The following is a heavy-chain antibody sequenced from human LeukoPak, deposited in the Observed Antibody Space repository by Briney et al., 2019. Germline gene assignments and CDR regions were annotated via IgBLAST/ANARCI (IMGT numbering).Heavy chain of an antibody. Sequence: PGGSLRLSCAASGFTFSSYAMSWVRQAPGKGLEWVSAISGSGGSTYYADSVKGRFTISRDNSRSTLYLQMNSLRAEDTAVYFCANGYCSGGSCYWALGYWGQGALVTVSS. J-gene: IGHJ4*02. V-gene: IGHV3-23*01. CDR2: ISGSGGST. CDR1: GFTFSSYA. CDR3: ANGYCSGGSCYWALGY. D-gene: IGHD2-15*01.